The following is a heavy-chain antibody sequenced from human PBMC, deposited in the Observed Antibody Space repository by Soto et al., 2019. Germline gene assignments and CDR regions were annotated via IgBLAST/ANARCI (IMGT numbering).Heavy chain of an antibody. Sequence: PGGSLRLSCAASGFTFSSYAMHWVRQALGKGLEYVSAISSNGGSTYYANSVKGRFTISRDNSKNTLYLQMGSLRAEDMAVYYCARSSYYDFCSGYLNKYYYYYMDVWGKGTTVTVSS. D-gene: IGHD3-3*01. CDR1: GFTFSSYA. CDR2: ISSNGGST. CDR3: ARSSYYDFCSGYLNKYYYYYMDV. J-gene: IGHJ6*03. V-gene: IGHV3-64*01.